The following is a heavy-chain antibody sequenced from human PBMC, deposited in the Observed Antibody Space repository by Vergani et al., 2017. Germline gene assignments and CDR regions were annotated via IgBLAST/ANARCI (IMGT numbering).Heavy chain of an antibody. D-gene: IGHD5-24*01. Sequence: EVQLLESGGRLVQPGGSLRLSCVASGFAFSRYAMSWVRQAPGKGLEWVSGLTASGSGISYADSVRGRFTISRDNSKNTLFLQMDSLRAEDTAVYYCAKSGWLQLFGALYFDSWGQGILVTGSS. J-gene: IGHJ4*02. CDR2: LTASGSGI. CDR3: AKSGWLQLFGALYFDS. V-gene: IGHV3-23*01. CDR1: GFAFSRYA.